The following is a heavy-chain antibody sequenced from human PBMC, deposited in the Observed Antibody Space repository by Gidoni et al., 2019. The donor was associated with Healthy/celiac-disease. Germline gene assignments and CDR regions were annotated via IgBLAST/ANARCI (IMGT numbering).Heavy chain of an antibody. Sequence: QVQLQESGPGLVKPSQTLSLTCPVSGGSISSGGYYWSWTRQHPGKGLEWIGYIYYSGSTYYNPSLKSRVTISVDTSKNQFSLKLSSVTAADTAVYYCARDAQGSGWRGAFDIWGQGTMVTVSS. D-gene: IGHD6-19*01. CDR2: IYYSGST. CDR1: GGSISSGGYY. V-gene: IGHV4-31*03. J-gene: IGHJ3*02. CDR3: ARDAQGSGWRGAFDI.